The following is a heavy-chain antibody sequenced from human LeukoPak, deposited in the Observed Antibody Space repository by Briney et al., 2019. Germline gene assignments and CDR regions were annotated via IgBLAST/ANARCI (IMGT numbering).Heavy chain of an antibody. V-gene: IGHV1-69*06. D-gene: IGHD3-22*01. Sequence: GASVKVSCKASGGTFSSYAISWVRQAPGQGLEWMGGIIPIFGTANYAQKFQGRVTITADKSTSTAYMELSSLRPEDTAVYYCAKESSGYYDYQGLDAFDIWGQGTMVTVSS. J-gene: IGHJ3*02. CDR3: AKESSGYYDYQGLDAFDI. CDR1: GGTFSSYA. CDR2: IIPIFGTA.